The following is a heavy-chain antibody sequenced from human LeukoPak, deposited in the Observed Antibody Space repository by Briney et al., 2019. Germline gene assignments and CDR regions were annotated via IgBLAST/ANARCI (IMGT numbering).Heavy chain of an antibody. Sequence: SETLSLTCTVSGGSISSYYWTWIRQPPGKGLEWIGYIYYSGNTNHNPSLKSRVTISVDTSKNQFSLKLSSVTAADTAVYYCASCDSSGYYDNWGQGTLVTVSS. CDR1: GGSISSYY. CDR2: IYYSGNT. D-gene: IGHD3-22*01. CDR3: ASCDSSGYYDN. V-gene: IGHV4-59*01. J-gene: IGHJ4*02.